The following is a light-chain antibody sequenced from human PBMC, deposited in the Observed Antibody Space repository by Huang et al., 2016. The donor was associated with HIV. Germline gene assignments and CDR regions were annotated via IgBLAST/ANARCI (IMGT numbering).Light chain of an antibody. CDR1: QGLTDE. J-gene: IGKJ1*01. CDR2: GAS. Sequence: AIQMTPSPSSLSASVGDRVTITCRASQGLTDELGWDQRKHGKAPKLLIAGASTLRNGVPSRFSGSGSGTDCTLTISSLQPEDYATYYCLQDHNYPRTFGQGTKVEI. CDR3: LQDHNYPRT. V-gene: IGKV1-6*01.